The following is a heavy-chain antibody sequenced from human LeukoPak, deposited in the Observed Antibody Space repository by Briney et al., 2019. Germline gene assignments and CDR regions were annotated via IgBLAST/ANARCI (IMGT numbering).Heavy chain of an antibody. D-gene: IGHD3-3*01. CDR3: AKEHDFWSGYPWYFDY. CDR1: GFTFSSYS. J-gene: IGHJ4*02. CDR2: ISSSSSYI. V-gene: IGHV3-21*04. Sequence: GGSLRLSCAASGFTFSSYSMNWVRQAPGKGLEWVSSISSSSSYIYYADSVKGRFTISRDNAKNSLYLQMSSLRADDTAVYYCAKEHDFWSGYPWYFDYWGQGTLVTVSS.